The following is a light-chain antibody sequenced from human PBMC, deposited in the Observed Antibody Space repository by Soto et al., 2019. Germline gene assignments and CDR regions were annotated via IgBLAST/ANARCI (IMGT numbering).Light chain of an antibody. J-gene: IGKJ5*01. CDR1: QGIGST. V-gene: IGKV3D-15*02. CDR2: DAS. CDR3: QQYTISPPIT. Sequence: EIVMTQSPATLSVSPGEGATLSCRASQGIGSTLAWYQHKPGQTPRLLIYDASSRATGIPDRFSGSGSGTEFTLTISRLEPEDFAVYYCQQYTISPPITFGQGTRLEIK.